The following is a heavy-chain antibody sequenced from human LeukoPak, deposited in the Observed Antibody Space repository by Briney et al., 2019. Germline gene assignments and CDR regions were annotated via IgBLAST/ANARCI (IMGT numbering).Heavy chain of an antibody. V-gene: IGHV1-46*01. D-gene: IGHD1-1*01. CDR1: GYTFTSYY. J-gene: IGHJ3*02. CDR2: INPSGGST. Sequence: ASVKVSCTASGYTFTSYYMHWVRQAPGQGLEWMGIINPSGGSTSYAQKFQGRVTMTRDMSTSTVYMELSSLRSEDTAVYYCARCVEAQNDAFDIWGQGTMVTVSS. CDR3: ARCVEAQNDAFDI.